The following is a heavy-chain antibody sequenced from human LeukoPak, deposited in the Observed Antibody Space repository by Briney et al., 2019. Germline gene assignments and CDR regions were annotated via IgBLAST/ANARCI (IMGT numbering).Heavy chain of an antibody. CDR1: GGSISLYY. Sequence: SETLSLTCSVSGGSISLYYWSWIRQPPGKGLEGIGHIYYSGSTNYNPSLKSRLTISVDTSRQQFSLKLNSVTAADTAVYYCARFLTVQYQLLIDYWGQGTLVTVSS. CDR3: ARFLTVQYQLLIDY. J-gene: IGHJ4*02. D-gene: IGHD2-2*01. CDR2: IYYSGST. V-gene: IGHV4-59*08.